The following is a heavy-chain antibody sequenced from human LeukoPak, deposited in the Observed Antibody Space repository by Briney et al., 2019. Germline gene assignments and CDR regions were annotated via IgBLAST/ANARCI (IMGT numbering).Heavy chain of an antibody. D-gene: IGHD2-15*01. CDR3: ARDKGWYYFDY. CDR1: GDSISAYY. J-gene: IGHJ4*02. Sequence: PSETLSLTCTVSGDSISAYYWTWIRQPAGKGLEWIGRVYITGSTNFNPSLKSRLTMSVDTSKNQFSLKLSSVTAADTAVYYCARDKGWYYFDYWGQGTLVTVSS. V-gene: IGHV4-4*07. CDR2: VYITGST.